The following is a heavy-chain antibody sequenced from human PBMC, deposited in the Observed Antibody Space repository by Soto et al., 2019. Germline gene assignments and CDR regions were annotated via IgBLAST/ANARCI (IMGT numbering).Heavy chain of an antibody. CDR3: ALNYYGLDV. V-gene: IGHV3-72*01. Sequence: PGGSLRLSCAASGFRFSDFYMDWVRQTPGKGLEWVGRSKNEASSYTTDYAASVKGRFAISRHDSQNSLFLQMNSLKTEDTAIYYCALNYYGLDVLGQGTTVTVSS. J-gene: IGHJ6*02. CDR2: SKNEASSYTT. CDR1: GFRFSDFY.